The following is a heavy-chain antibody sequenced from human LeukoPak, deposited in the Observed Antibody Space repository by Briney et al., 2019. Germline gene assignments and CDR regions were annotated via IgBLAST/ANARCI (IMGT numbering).Heavy chain of an antibody. Sequence: GASVTVSCKASGYTFTGYYMHWVRQAPGQGLGWRGCINPNSGGTNYAQKFQGRVTMTSDTSISTAYMELSRLRSDDTAVYYCARARRGYSGCYDYWGQGTLVTVSS. CDR3: ARARRGYSGCYDY. D-gene: IGHD5-12*01. CDR1: GYTFTGYY. CDR2: INPNSGGT. V-gene: IGHV1-2*02. J-gene: IGHJ4*02.